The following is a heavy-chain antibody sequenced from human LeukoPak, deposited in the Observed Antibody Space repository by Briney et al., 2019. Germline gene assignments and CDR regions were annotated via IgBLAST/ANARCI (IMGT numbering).Heavy chain of an antibody. Sequence: GGSLRLSCAASGFRFSSYDMHWVRQATGKGLEWVSAIGTAGDTYYPGSVKGRFTISRENAKNSLYLQMNSLRAGDTAVYYCARVPVWYSTSWYGDYWGQGTLVTVSS. CDR3: ARVPVWYSTSWYGDY. CDR2: IGTAGDT. D-gene: IGHD6-13*01. CDR1: GFRFSSYD. V-gene: IGHV3-13*01. J-gene: IGHJ4*02.